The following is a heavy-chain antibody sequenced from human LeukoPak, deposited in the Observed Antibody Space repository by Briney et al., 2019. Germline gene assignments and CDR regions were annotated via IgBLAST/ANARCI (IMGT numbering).Heavy chain of an antibody. CDR1: GFTVSSNH. V-gene: IGHV3-53*01. CDR2: IYSGGTI. Sequence: GGSLRLSCVASGFTVSSNHMNWVRQAPGKGLEWVSIIYSGGTIHYADSVKGRFTISRDTSRNTVFLQMNSLRAEDMAVYYCARDSSSHYYFDYWGQGTPVSVSS. J-gene: IGHJ4*02. CDR3: ARDSSSHYYFDY. D-gene: IGHD2-2*01.